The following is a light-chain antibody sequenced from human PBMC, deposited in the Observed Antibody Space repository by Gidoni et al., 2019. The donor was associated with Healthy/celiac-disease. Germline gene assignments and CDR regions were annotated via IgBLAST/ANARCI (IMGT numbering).Light chain of an antibody. CDR3: QQYGRT. V-gene: IGKV3-20*01. CDR2: GAS. J-gene: IGKJ1*01. Sequence: IALPPSPGTLSFSPGESATLSCRARQSVTSSYLAWYQQKPGQAPRSLIYGASSRATGIPDRFSGSGSGTDFTLTISRLEPEDFAVYYCQQYGRTFGQGTKVEIK. CDR1: QSVTSSY.